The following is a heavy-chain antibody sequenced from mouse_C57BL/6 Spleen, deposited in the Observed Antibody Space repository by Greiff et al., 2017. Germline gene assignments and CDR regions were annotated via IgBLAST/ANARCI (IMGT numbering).Heavy chain of an antibody. CDR1: GYTFTDYY. D-gene: IGHD2-5*01. CDR2: INPNNGGT. J-gene: IGHJ4*01. V-gene: IGHV1-26*01. Sequence: FQLQQSGPELVKPGASVKISCTASGYTFTDYYMTWVKQSHGKSLEWIGDINPNNGGTSYNQKFKGKATLTVDKSSSTAYMELRSLTSEDSAVYYCARNPLYYSNYEGAMDYWGQGTSVTVSS. CDR3: ARNPLYYSNYEGAMDY.